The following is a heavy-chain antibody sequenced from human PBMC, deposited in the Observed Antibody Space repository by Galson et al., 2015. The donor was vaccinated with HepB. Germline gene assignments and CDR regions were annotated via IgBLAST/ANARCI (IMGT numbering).Heavy chain of an antibody. J-gene: IGHJ6*02. CDR2: ISSSSLYV. CDR3: TRVYGSGSYGYGMDV. Sequence: SLRLSCASSGFTLSTYCMNWVRQAPGKGLEWVSSISSSSLYVYYADSVRGRFTVSRDNAKNSHYLQMNSLSAEDTAVYYCTRVYGSGSYGYGMDVWGQGTTVTVS. V-gene: IGHV3-21*01. D-gene: IGHD3-10*01. CDR1: GFTLSTYC.